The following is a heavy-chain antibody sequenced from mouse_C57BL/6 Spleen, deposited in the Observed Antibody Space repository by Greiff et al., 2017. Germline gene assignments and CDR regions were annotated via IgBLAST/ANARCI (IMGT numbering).Heavy chain of an antibody. CDR2: IDPSDSET. J-gene: IGHJ1*03. D-gene: IGHD2-3*01. CDR1: GYTFTSYW. V-gene: IGHV1-52*01. Sequence: QVQLQQPGAELVRPGSSVKLSCKASGYTFTSYWMHWVKQRPIQGLEWIGNIDPSDSETHYNQKFKDKATLTVDKSSSTAYMPLSSLTSEDSAVYYCARWLLPHWYFDVWGTGTTVTVSS. CDR3: ARWLLPHWYFDV.